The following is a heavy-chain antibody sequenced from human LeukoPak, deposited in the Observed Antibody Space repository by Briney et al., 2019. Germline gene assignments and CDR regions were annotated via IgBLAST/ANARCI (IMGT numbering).Heavy chain of an antibody. V-gene: IGHV4-59*01. CDR3: ARDLLSGYYGMDV. CDR2: IYYSGST. Sequence: SETLSLTCTVSGGSISSYYWSWIRQPPGKGLEWIGYIYYSGSTNYNPSLKSRVTISVDTSKNQFSLKLGSVTAADTAVYYCARDLLSGYYGMDVWGQGTTVTVSS. D-gene: IGHD2-15*01. J-gene: IGHJ6*02. CDR1: GGSISSYY.